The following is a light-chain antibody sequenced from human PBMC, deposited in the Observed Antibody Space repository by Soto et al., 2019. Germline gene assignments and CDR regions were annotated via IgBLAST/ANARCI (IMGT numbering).Light chain of an antibody. CDR2: GAS. Sequence: EIVLTQSPGTLSLSPGERATLSCRASQSISSSFLAWYQQRPGQSSRLIIYGASSMATGIPDRFSGSGSGTDFTLTISRLDLEDSAFYYCQQYVTSSWTFGQGTKVDIK. CDR3: QQYVTSSWT. J-gene: IGKJ1*01. CDR1: QSISSSF. V-gene: IGKV3-20*01.